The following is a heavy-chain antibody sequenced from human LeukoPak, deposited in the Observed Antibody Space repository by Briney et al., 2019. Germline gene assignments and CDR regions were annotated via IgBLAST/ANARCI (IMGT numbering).Heavy chain of an antibody. CDR2: IGTSSDSI. V-gene: IGHV3-21*01. J-gene: IGHJ4*02. Sequence: PGGSLRLSCAASDFAFSSYPMNWVRQAPGKGLEWVSSIGTSSDSIYYADSVKGRFTISRDNAKNSLYLQMNSLRAEDTAVYYCAKGNGWGQGTLVTVSS. CDR3: AKGNG. CDR1: DFAFSSYP.